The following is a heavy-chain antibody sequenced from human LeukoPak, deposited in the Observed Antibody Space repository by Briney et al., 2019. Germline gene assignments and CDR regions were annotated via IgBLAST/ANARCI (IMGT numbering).Heavy chain of an antibody. CDR3: ARGDTAIAFYYFDY. D-gene: IGHD5-18*01. J-gene: IGHJ4*02. CDR2: IIPIFGTA. Sequence: SVKVSCKASGGTFSSYAISWVRQAPGQGLEWMGGIIPIFGTANYAQKFQGRVTITADKSPSTAYMELSSLRSEDTAVYYCARGDTAIAFYYFDYWGQGTLVTVSS. V-gene: IGHV1-69*06. CDR1: GGTFSSYA.